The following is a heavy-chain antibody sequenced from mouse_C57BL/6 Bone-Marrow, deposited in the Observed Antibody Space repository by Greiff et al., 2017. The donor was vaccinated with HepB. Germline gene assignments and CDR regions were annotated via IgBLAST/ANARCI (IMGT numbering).Heavy chain of an antibody. J-gene: IGHJ1*03. Sequence: VQLQQSVAELVRPGASAKLSCTASGFNIKNTYMHWVKQRPEQGLEWIGRIDPANGNTKYAPKFQGKATITTDTSSNTACLQLSSLTAEDTAMYYCARWCGSSSYRYFDVGGTGTTVT. V-gene: IGHV14-3*01. CDR2: IDPANGNT. D-gene: IGHD1-1*01. CDR3: ARWCGSSSYRYFDV. CDR1: GFNIKNTY.